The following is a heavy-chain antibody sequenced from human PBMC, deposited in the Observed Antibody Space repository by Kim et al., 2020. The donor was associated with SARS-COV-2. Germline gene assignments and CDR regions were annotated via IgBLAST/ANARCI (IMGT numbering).Heavy chain of an antibody. CDR2: IFYSGNT. CDR3: AGQSSAATWFDP. CDR1: NGSINSHF. V-gene: IGHV4-59*11. D-gene: IGHD6-13*01. Sequence: SETLSLTCTVSNGSINSHFWSWIRQPPGKGLEWIGYIFYSGNTNYNPSLKSRLTISVDTTKNKFPLKLNSVTTADKAADYCAGQSSAATWFDPWGQGTL. J-gene: IGHJ5*02.